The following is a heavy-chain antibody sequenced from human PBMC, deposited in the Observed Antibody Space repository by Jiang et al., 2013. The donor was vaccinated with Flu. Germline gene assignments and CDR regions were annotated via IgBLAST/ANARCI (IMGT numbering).Heavy chain of an antibody. CDR3: SRDAGIRGFDI. J-gene: IGHJ3*02. CDR2: IIPSGDSA. V-gene: IGHV1-46*03. CDR1: GYTFTSYY. D-gene: IGHD3-10*01. Sequence: GAEVKKPGASVKVSCKTSGYTFTSYYIHWVRQAPGQGLEWMGIIIPSGDSARYAQKFQGRVTMTRDTSTSTVYMELSSLTAEDTAVYYCSRDAGIRGFDIWGQ.